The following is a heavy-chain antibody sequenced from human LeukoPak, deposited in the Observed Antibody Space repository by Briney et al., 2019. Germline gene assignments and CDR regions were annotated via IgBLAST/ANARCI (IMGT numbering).Heavy chain of an antibody. CDR3: ARLFFFDY. Sequence: PSETLSLTCAAYGGPFSGYYWSWIRQPPGKGLEWIGEINHSGSTNYNPSLKSRVTISVDTSKNQFSLKLSSVTAADTAVYYCARLFFFDYWGQGTLVTVSS. J-gene: IGHJ4*02. CDR1: GGPFSGYY. V-gene: IGHV4-34*01. CDR2: INHSGST.